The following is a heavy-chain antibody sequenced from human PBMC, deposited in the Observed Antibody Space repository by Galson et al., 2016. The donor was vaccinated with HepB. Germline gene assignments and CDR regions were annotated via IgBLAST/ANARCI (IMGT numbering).Heavy chain of an antibody. J-gene: IGHJ6*02. CDR3: ARDPSYYSGMDV. V-gene: IGHV3-74*01. CDR2: INRDESST. CDR1: GFTFSTYW. Sequence: CAASGFTFSTYWMHWVRQAPGKGLVWVSRINRDESSTSYADYVKGRFTISRDNAKNTLYLQMNSLRAEDTAVYYCARDPSYYSGMDVWGQGTLVTVSS.